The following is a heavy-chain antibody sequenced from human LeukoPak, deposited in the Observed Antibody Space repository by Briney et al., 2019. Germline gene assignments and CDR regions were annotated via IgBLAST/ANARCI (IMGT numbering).Heavy chain of an antibody. J-gene: IGHJ3*02. V-gene: IGHV1-69*04. D-gene: IGHD5-12*01. CDR2: IIPILGIA. CDR1: GGTFSSYA. CDR3: AREKAYRGSYSGYDRGAFDI. Sequence: GASVKVSCKASGGTFSSYAISWVRQAPGQGLEWMGRIIPILGIANYAQKFQGRVTITADKSTSTAYMELSSLRSEDTAVYYCAREKAYRGSYSGYDRGAFDIWGQGTMVTVSS.